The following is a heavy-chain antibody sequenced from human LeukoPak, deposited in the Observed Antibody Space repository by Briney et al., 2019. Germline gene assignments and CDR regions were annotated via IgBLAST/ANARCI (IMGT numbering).Heavy chain of an antibody. V-gene: IGHV1-2*02. Sequence: GASVKVSCKASGYTLTGYYMHWVRQAPGQGLEWMGWINPNSGGTNYAQKFQGRVTMTRDTSISTAYMELSRLRSDDTAVYYCARESAGGYYDSSGYRTFDYWGQGTLVTVSS. CDR2: INPNSGGT. D-gene: IGHD3-22*01. J-gene: IGHJ4*02. CDR3: ARESAGGYYDSSGYRTFDY. CDR1: GYTLTGYY.